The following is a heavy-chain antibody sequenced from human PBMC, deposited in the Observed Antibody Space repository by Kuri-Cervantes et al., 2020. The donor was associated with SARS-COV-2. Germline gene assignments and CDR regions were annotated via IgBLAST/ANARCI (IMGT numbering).Heavy chain of an antibody. J-gene: IGHJ3*02. CDR2: IKSKTDGGTT. Sequence: GESLKISCAASCFTFSNAWINWVRQAPGKGLEWVGRIKSKTDGGTTDYAAPVKGRFTISRDDSKNTPYLQMNSLKTEDTAVYYCAKDLRPAPFLDAFDIWGQGTMVTVSS. V-gene: IGHV3-15*07. D-gene: IGHD2-2*01. CDR3: AKDLRPAPFLDAFDI. CDR1: CFTFSNAW.